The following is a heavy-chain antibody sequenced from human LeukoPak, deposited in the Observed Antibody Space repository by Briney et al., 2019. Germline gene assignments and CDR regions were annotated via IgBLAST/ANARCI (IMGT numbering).Heavy chain of an antibody. CDR3: ARGTMTTVTYYFDY. Sequence: KPSETLSLTCAVYGGSFSGYYWSWIRQPPGKGLEWIGEINHSGSTNYNPSLKSRVTISVDTSKNQLSLKLSSVTAADTAVYYCARGTMTTVTYYFDYWGQGTLVTVSS. CDR1: GGSFSGYY. CDR2: INHSGST. D-gene: IGHD4-17*01. J-gene: IGHJ4*02. V-gene: IGHV4-34*01.